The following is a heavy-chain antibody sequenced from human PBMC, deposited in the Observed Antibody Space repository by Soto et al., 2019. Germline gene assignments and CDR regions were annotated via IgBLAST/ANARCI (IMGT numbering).Heavy chain of an antibody. Sequence: EVQLLESGGGLVQPGGSLRLSCAASGFTFSTYAMSWVRQAPGKGLEWVSGISGSGGSTYYAASVKGRFTISRDNSKSTLYLQVISLRAEDTALYYCAKDMYYYGSDGAPFDYWGQGTLVTVSS. J-gene: IGHJ4*02. CDR3: AKDMYYYGSDGAPFDY. V-gene: IGHV3-23*01. CDR1: GFTFSTYA. CDR2: ISGSGGST. D-gene: IGHD3-10*01.